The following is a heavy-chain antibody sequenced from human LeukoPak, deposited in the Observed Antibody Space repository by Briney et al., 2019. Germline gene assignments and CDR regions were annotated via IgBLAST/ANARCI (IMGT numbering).Heavy chain of an antibody. CDR2: INPNSGGT. J-gene: IGHJ4*02. Sequence: ASVKVSCKASGYTFTGYYIHWVRQAPGQGLEWMGWINPNSGGTNYAQKFQGRVTVTRDTSISTAYMELSRLTSDDTAVYYCARGTATVVTFFDYWGQGTLVTVSS. CDR3: ARGTATVVTFFDY. CDR1: GYTFTGYY. D-gene: IGHD4-23*01. V-gene: IGHV1-2*02.